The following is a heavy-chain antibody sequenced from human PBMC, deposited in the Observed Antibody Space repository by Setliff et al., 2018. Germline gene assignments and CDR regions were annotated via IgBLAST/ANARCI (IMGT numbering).Heavy chain of an antibody. J-gene: IGHJ5*02. D-gene: IGHD3-22*01. CDR3: ARDYDSSGLEFDP. Sequence: ASVKVSCKASGYTFTSYGISWVRQAPGQGLEWMGWISAYNGNTNYAQKLQGRVTMTTDTSTSTACMELRSLRSDDTAVYYCARDYDSSGLEFDPWGQGTLVTVSS. CDR1: GYTFTSYG. CDR2: ISAYNGNT. V-gene: IGHV1-18*01.